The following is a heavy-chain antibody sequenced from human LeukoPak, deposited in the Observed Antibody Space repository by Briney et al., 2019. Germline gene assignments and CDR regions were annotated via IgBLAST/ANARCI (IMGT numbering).Heavy chain of an antibody. J-gene: IGHJ4*02. Sequence: ASVKVSCKASGGTFSSYAISWVRQAPGQGLEWMGGIIPIFGTANYAQKFQGRVTITTDEFTSTAYMELSSLRSEDTAVYYCARVSGSGELLHAFDYWGQGTLVTVSS. CDR2: IIPIFGTA. D-gene: IGHD3-10*01. CDR3: ARVSGSGELLHAFDY. CDR1: GGTFSSYA. V-gene: IGHV1-69*05.